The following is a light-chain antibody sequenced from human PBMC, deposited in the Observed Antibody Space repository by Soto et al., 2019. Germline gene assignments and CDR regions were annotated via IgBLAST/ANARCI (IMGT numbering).Light chain of an antibody. J-gene: IGKJ1*01. CDR1: QSISSY. CDR3: QQRYSTTWT. CDR2: AAS. Sequence: DIQMTQSPSSLSASVGDRVNFTCRASQSISSYLNWYQQKPGKDPKILIYAASSLQSGVPSRFSGSGSGTDFNLTISSLQPEDFATYYCQQRYSTTWTFGQGTKVDI. V-gene: IGKV1-39*01.